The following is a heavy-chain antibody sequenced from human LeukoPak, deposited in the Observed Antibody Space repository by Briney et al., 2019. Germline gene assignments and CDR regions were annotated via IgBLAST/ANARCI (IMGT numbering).Heavy chain of an antibody. CDR1: GFTFSNAY. CDR3: ITPLPYSAQ. V-gene: IGHV3-15*07. J-gene: IGHJ4*02. Sequence: GGSLRLSCAASGFTFSNAYMNWVRQAPGKGLEWVGRIKPKTGGETTEYAAPVKDRFSISRDDSKSMMYLQMNSLKTEDTAVYYCITPLPYSAQGGQGTLVTVSS. CDR2: IKPKTGGETT. D-gene: IGHD2-21*01.